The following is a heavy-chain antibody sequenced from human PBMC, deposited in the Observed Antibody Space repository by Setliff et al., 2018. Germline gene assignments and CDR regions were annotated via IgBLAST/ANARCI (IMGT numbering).Heavy chain of an antibody. CDR2: IYSGGST. V-gene: IGHV3-66*01. J-gene: IGHJ4*02. CDR1: GFTVSSNX. CDR3: ARCGNSGWSGGYYFDY. D-gene: IGHD6-19*01. Sequence: PGGSLRLSCAASGFTVSSNXXSWVRQAPGKGLEWVSVIYSGGSTYYADSVKGXXXXSXXXXXXXXXXXXXXXXXXXXXXXXXARCGNSGWSGGYYFDYWGQGTLVTVSS.